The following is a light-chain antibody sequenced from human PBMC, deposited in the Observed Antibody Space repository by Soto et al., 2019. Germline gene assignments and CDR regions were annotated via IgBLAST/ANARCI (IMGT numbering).Light chain of an antibody. CDR2: GAS. Sequence: PGERFTLSCGASQSVSSSYLTWYQQKPGQAPRLLIYGASTRATSIPARFSGSGSGTDFTLTISSLQPEDFAVYYCQQDYNLPPYTFGQGTRLEI. V-gene: IGKV3D-7*01. J-gene: IGKJ5*01. CDR1: QSVSSSY. CDR3: QQDYNLPPYT.